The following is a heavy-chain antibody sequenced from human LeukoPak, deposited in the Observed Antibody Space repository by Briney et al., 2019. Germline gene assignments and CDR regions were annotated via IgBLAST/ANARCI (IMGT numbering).Heavy chain of an antibody. D-gene: IGHD4-17*01. CDR1: GGSISSGGYY. Sequence: SQPLSLTCTVSGGSISSGGYYWSWIRQHPGKGLEWIGYIYYSGSTYYNPSLKSRVTISVDTSKNQFSLKLSSVTAADTAVYYCARDTGDDYGDYTGYFDLWGRDTLDPVSS. CDR2: IYYSGST. J-gene: IGHJ2*01. V-gene: IGHV4-31*03. CDR3: ARDTGDDYGDYTGYFDL.